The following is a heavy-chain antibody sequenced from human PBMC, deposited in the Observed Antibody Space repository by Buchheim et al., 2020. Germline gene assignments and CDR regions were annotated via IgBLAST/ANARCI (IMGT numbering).Heavy chain of an antibody. V-gene: IGHV1-2*04. CDR3: ARDGRDCSSTSCLLSPPPYDHYYGMDV. J-gene: IGHJ6*02. CDR2: INPNSGGT. D-gene: IGHD2-2*01. Sequence: QVQLVQSGAEVKKPGASVKVSCKASGYTFTGYYMHWVRQAPGQGLEWMGWINPNSGGTNYAQKFQGWVTMTRDTSISTAYMELSRLRTDYTAVYYWARDGRDCSSTSCLLSPPPYDHYYGMDVWGQGTT. CDR1: GYTFTGYY.